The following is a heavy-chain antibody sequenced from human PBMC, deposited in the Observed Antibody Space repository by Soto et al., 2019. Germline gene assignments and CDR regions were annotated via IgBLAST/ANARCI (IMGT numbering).Heavy chain of an antibody. J-gene: IGHJ4*02. D-gene: IGHD5-18*01. CDR1: GDTVSSNY. V-gene: IGHV3-66*04. CDR2: IYSGGNT. Sequence: VQLVESGGGLVQTGGSVRLSCAASGDTVSSNYMSWVRQAPGKGLEWVSVIYSGGNTYYADSVKGRFTISRDNSKNTLYLQMNSLRAEDTAVYYCARHGYNYGGGYFDYWGQGTLVTVSS. CDR3: ARHGYNYGGGYFDY.